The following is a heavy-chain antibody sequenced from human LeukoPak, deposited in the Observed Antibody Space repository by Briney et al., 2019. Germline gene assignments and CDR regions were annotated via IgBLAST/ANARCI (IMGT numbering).Heavy chain of an antibody. CDR1: GFTFSNYW. J-gene: IGHJ4*02. V-gene: IGHV3-7*01. Sequence: GGSLRLSCAASGFTFSNYWMSWVRQAPGKGLEWVANIKQDRSEKYYVDSVKGRFTISRDNAKNSLYLQMNSLRAEDTAVYYCARDGGYCSGGSCYPSDYWGQGTLVTVSS. D-gene: IGHD2-15*01. CDR2: IKQDRSEK. CDR3: ARDGGYCSGGSCYPSDY.